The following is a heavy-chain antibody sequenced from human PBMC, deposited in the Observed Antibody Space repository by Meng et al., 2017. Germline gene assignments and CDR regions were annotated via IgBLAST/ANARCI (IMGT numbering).Heavy chain of an antibody. CDR3: AKGASDYYGSGSQNDY. J-gene: IGHJ4*02. D-gene: IGHD3-10*01. CDR2: ISWNSGSI. CDR1: GFTFDDYT. Sequence: SLKISCAASGFTFDDYTMHCVRQAPGKGLDWVSRISWNSGSIGYADSVKGRFTISRDNAKNSLYLQMNSLRAEDTALYYCAKGASDYYGSGSQNDYWGQGTLVTVSS. V-gene: IGHV3-9*01.